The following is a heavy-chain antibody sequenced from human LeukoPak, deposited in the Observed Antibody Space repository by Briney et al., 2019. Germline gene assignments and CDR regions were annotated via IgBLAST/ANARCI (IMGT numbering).Heavy chain of an antibody. Sequence: PGGSLRLSCAASGFTFHNYALHWVRQAPGKGLEGVSSISSSSSYIYYADSVKGRSTISRDNAKNSLYLQMNSLRAEDTAVYYCARDGESYLDYWGQGTLVTVSS. CDR1: GFTFHNYA. J-gene: IGHJ4*02. CDR3: ARDGESYLDY. V-gene: IGHV3-21*01. D-gene: IGHD3-10*01. CDR2: ISSSSSYI.